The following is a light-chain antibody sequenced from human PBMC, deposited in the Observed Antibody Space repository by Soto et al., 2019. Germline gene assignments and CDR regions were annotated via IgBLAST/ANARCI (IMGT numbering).Light chain of an antibody. J-gene: IGKJ1*01. CDR2: DAS. CDR1: QTISSW. Sequence: IRTNMSPSLRSCSLGDRVTITCRASQTISSWLAWYQQKPGKAPKLLIYDASSLESGVPSRFSGSGSGTEFTLTISIPPPDDFATYYCQPANLYSQFGHGTKVDI. CDR3: QPANLYSQ. V-gene: IGKV1-5*01.